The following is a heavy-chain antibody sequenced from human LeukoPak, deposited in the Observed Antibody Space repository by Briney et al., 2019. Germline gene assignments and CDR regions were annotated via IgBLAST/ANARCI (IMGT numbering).Heavy chain of an antibody. Sequence: ASVKVSCKASGYTFTSYDINWVRQATGQGLEWVGWMNPNSGNTGYAQKFQGRVTMTRNTSISTAYMELSSLRSEDTTVYYCARGSGSDYYGSGSYYNWFDPWGQGTLVTVSS. CDR2: MNPNSGNT. CDR1: GYTFTSYD. CDR3: ARGSGSDYYGSGSYYNWFDP. V-gene: IGHV1-8*01. J-gene: IGHJ5*02. D-gene: IGHD3-10*01.